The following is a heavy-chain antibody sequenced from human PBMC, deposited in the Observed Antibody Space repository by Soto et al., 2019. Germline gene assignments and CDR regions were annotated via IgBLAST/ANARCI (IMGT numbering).Heavy chain of an antibody. V-gene: IGHV4-30-4*01. CDR1: VCGSMSLYDY. CDR3: ARDRSGSWRGHYNHDDLDI. D-gene: IGHD3-22*01. Sequence: SETLSLTCTFCVCGSMSLYDYLSLIRQPPWNCLDWIGYIYYIGSTYYNPYLKSRVTISVDTSKTQFPLKLSSVTSADTAVYYCARDRSGSWRGHYNHDDLDIWGKATLV. CDR2: IYYIGST. J-gene: IGHJ3*02.